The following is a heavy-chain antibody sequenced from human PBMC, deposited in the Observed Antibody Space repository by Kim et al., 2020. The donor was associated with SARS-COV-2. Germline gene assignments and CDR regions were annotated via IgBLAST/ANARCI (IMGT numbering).Heavy chain of an antibody. CDR2: MYYGVSP. D-gene: IGHD2-15*01. CDR1: GGSISIYF. Sequence: SETLSLTCSVSGGSISIYFLSWIRQPPGKGLEWIGNMYYGVSPNYNPSLRSRVTISVDTSRSQLSLKLTSVTAADAAIYYCAREYCSGSTCYFGDWGQGT. V-gene: IGHV4-59*01. J-gene: IGHJ4*02. CDR3: AREYCSGSTCYFGD.